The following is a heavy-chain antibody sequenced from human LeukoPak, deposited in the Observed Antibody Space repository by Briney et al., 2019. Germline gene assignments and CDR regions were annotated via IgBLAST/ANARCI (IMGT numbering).Heavy chain of an antibody. V-gene: IGHV3-21*01. Sequence: KPGGSLLLSCGASGFVFSDYSMNWVRQAPGKGLEWVSCITSSSEDIHYADSVKGRFTMSRDNAKNSLSLRMNNLSADDTAVYYCAKGLSRDSFAVDYWGQGTPVTVSS. CDR2: ITSSSEDI. CDR3: AKGLSRDSFAVDY. D-gene: IGHD2-21*02. CDR1: GFVFSDYS. J-gene: IGHJ4*02.